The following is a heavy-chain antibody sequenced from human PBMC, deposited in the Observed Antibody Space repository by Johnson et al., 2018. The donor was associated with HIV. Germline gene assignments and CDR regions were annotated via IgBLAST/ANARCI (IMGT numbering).Heavy chain of an antibody. J-gene: IGHJ3*02. D-gene: IGHD1-26*01. CDR1: GFTFSSYG. CDR3: AIRDAGGRDAFDI. V-gene: IGHV3-30*03. Sequence: QVQLVESGGGVVQPGRSLRLSCAASGFTFSSYGMHWVRQAPGKGLEWVAVISYDGSNKYYADSVKGRFTISRDNSKHTLYLQMNSLRAEDTAVYYCAIRDAGGRDAFDIWGQGTIVTVSS. CDR2: ISYDGSNK.